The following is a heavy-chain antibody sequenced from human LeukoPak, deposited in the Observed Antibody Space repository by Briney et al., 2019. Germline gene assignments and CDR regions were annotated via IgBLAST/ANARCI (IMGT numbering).Heavy chain of an antibody. CDR2: INGNGKTT. J-gene: IGHJ6*04. CDR3: ARSPQRQWFGELLPHNYYGMDV. CDR1: GFTFSYHA. D-gene: IGHD3-10*01. V-gene: IGHV3-21*01. Sequence: GGSLRLSCAASGFTFSYHAMSWVRQAPGKGLEWVSAINGNGKTTYYADSVKGRFTISRDNAKNSLYLQMNSLRAEDTAVYYCARSPQRQWFGELLPHNYYGMDVWGKGTTVTVSS.